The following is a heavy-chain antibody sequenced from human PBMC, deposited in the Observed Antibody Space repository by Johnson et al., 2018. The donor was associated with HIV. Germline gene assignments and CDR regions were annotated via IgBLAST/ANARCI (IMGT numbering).Heavy chain of an antibody. Sequence: QVQLVESGGGVVQPGRSLRLSCAASGFTFSSYAMHWVRQAPGKGLEWVAVIWYDGSNKYYADSVKGRFTISRDNSKNTLYLQMNSLRAEDTAVYYCASLGLDLLVKAPLSVVFDAFYILGQGTMVTVSS. D-gene: IGHD3-16*01. CDR1: GFTFSSYA. J-gene: IGHJ3*02. CDR3: ASLGLDLLVKAPLSVVFDAFYI. CDR2: IWYDGSNK. V-gene: IGHV3-30-3*01.